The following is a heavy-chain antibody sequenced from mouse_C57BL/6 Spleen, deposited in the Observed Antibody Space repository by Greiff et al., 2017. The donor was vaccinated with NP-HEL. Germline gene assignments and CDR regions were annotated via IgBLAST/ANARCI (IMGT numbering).Heavy chain of an antibody. CDR1: GFTITDDY. J-gene: IGHJ2*01. D-gene: IGHD2-3*01. Sequence: EVQLVESGAELVRPGASVKLSCTASGFTITDDYMHWVKQRPEQGLEWIGWIDPENGDNEYDSKFQGKATITADTTSNTAYLQLSSLTSEDTAVYYCTRGLLDYWGQGTTLTVSS. CDR2: IDPENGDN. CDR3: TRGLLDY. V-gene: IGHV14-4*01.